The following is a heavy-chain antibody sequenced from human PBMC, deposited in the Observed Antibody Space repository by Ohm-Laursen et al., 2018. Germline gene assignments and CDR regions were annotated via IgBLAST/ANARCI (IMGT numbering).Heavy chain of an antibody. CDR3: TASPWDCSTTSCYPY. V-gene: IGHV3-15*01. CDR1: GFTFSNAW. J-gene: IGHJ4*02. Sequence: GSLRLSCAASGFTFSNAWMSWVRQAPGKGLEWVGRIKSKADRGTTDYAAPVKGRFTISRDDSKNTLYLQMNSLKTEDTAVYYCTASPWDCSTTSCYPYWGQGTLVTVSS. D-gene: IGHD2-2*01. CDR2: IKSKADRGTT.